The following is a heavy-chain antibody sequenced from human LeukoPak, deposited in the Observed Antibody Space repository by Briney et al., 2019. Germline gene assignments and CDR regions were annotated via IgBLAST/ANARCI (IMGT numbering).Heavy chain of an antibody. CDR2: IYYSGST. Sequence: SETLSLTCTVSGGSISSGGYYWSWIRQHPGKGLEWIGYIYYSGSTYYNPSLKSRVTVSVDTSKNQFSLKLSSVTAADTAVYYCARVYDYGGNSNWGQGTLVTVSS. CDR1: GGSISSGGYY. J-gene: IGHJ4*02. CDR3: ARVYDYGGNSN. V-gene: IGHV4-31*03. D-gene: IGHD4-23*01.